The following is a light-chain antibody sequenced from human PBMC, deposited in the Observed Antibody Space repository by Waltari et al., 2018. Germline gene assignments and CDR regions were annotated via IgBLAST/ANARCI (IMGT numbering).Light chain of an antibody. CDR2: SAS. CDR3: QQSYVTPYT. J-gene: IGKJ2*01. CDR1: QTISPF. V-gene: IGKV1-39*01. Sequence: DIRLTQSPSSLSASVGDRVTFNCRASQTISPFLNWYQQKPGKAPTLLIYSASTLQSGVPSTFSGSGSGTDFTLTISNLRPDDFAIYYCQQSYVTPYTFGQGTKLEIK.